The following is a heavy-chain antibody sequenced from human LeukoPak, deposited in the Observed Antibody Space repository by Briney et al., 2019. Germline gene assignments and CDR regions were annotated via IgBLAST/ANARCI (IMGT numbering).Heavy chain of an antibody. Sequence: SETLSLTCTVSGGSISSYYWSWIRQPPGKGLEWIGYIYYSGSTNYNPSLKSRVTISVDTSKNQFSLKLSSVTAAGTAVYYCARDQPNSGSYYGVDYWGQGTLVTVSS. CDR2: IYYSGST. CDR3: ARDQPNSGSYYGVDY. CDR1: GGSISSYY. V-gene: IGHV4-59*01. D-gene: IGHD1-26*01. J-gene: IGHJ4*02.